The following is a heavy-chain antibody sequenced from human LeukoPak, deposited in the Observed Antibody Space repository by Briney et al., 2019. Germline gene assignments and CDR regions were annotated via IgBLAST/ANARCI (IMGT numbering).Heavy chain of an antibody. Sequence: PGGSLRLSCAASGFTFSTYGFHWVRQAPGKGLEWVAVIWSDGSKEYYADSVKGRFTISRDNSKNTVYLQMDSLRSEDTAVYYCARDGALGRFDLWGQGTLVTVSS. CDR1: GFTFSTYG. CDR2: IWSDGSKE. CDR3: ARDGALGRFDL. J-gene: IGHJ4*02. V-gene: IGHV3-33*01. D-gene: IGHD3-16*01.